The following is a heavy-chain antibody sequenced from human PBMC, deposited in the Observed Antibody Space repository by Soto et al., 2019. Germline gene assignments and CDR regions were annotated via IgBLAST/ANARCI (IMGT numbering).Heavy chain of an antibody. D-gene: IGHD5-18*01. V-gene: IGHV1-46*01. CDR3: ARGGYSYGDYYYYGMDV. CDR1: GYTFTSYY. CDR2: INPSSGST. J-gene: IGHJ6*02. Sequence: ASVKVSCKASGYTFTSYYMHWVRQAPGQGLEWMGIINPSSGSTSYAQKYQGRVTMNTDTSTSTVYMELRSLRSDDTAVYYCARGGYSYGDYYYYGMDVWGQGTTVTVSS.